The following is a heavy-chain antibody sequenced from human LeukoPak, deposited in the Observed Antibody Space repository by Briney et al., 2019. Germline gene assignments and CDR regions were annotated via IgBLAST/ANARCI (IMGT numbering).Heavy chain of an antibody. J-gene: IGHJ6*02. D-gene: IGHD3-16*01. CDR3: ARIQRTSGIMITFGGVLDGMDV. CDR2: IYYSGST. V-gene: IGHV4-59*08. CDR1: GGSISSYY. Sequence: PSETLSLTCTVSGGSISSYYWSWIRQPPGKGLEWIGYIYYSGSTNYNPSLKSRVTISVDTSKNQFSLKLSSVTAADTAVYYCARIQRTSGIMITFGGVLDGMDVWGQGTTVTVSS.